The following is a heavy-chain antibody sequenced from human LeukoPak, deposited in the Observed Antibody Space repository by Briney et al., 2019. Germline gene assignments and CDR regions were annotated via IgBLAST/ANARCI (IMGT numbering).Heavy chain of an antibody. CDR1: GGSISSYY. CDR2: IYYSGST. J-gene: IGHJ4*02. D-gene: IGHD3-10*01. V-gene: IGHV4-59*01. CDR3: ARADMVRGVIGGYYFDY. Sequence: SETLSLTCTVSGGSISSYYWSWIRQPPGKGLEWIGYIYYSGSTNYNPSLKSRVTISVDTSKNQFSLKLSSVTAADTAVYYCARADMVRGVIGGYYFDYWGQGTLVTVSS.